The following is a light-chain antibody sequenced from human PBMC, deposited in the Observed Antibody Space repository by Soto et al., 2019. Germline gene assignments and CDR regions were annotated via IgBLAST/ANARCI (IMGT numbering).Light chain of an antibody. Sequence: EVVLTQSPGTLSLSPGERATLSCRASQSVISTFSAWYQQKPGQAPRLLIYGASNRATGIPDRFSASGSGTDVTLTISILEPEDFAVYYCQQYQSSPPTFTFGQGTKLEI. V-gene: IGKV3-20*01. CDR1: QSVISTF. CDR3: QQYQSSPPTFT. J-gene: IGKJ2*01. CDR2: GAS.